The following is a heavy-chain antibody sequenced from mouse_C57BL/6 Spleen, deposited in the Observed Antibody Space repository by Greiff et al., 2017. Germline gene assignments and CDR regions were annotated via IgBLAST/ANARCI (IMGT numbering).Heavy chain of an antibody. CDR1: GFNIKDDY. CDR3: ATTGIYSGYDRFAD. D-gene: IGHD2-2*01. CDR2: IDPENGDT. V-gene: IGHV14-4*01. J-gene: IGHJ3*01. Sequence: EVQLQQSGAELVRPGASVKLSCTASGFNIKDDYMHWVKQRPEQGLEWIGWIDPENGDTEYASKFQGKATITAATSSNTAYLQLSSLTSEDTAVYYWATTGIYSGYDRFADGGEGTLVAVSA.